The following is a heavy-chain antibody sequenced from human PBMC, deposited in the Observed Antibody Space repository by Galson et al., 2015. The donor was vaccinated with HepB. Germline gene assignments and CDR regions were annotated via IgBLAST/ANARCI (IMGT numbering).Heavy chain of an antibody. J-gene: IGHJ4*02. V-gene: IGHV1-69*13. Sequence: SVKVSCKASGGTFSSYAISWVRQAPGQGLEWMGGIIPIFGTANYAQKFQGRVTITADESTSTAYMELSSLRSEDTAVYYCASTLRWELRPFDYWGQGTLVTVSS. D-gene: IGHD1-26*01. CDR2: IIPIFGTA. CDR1: GGTFSSYA. CDR3: ASTLRWELRPFDY.